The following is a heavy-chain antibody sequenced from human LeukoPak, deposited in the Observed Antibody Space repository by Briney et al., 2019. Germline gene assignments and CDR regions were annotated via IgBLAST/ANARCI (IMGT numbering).Heavy chain of an antibody. J-gene: IGHJ3*01. CDR2: IYPDDSDT. V-gene: IGHV5-51*01. Sequence: GESLKISCKSSGNRFTNSWIGWVRQMPGKGLEWMGIIYPDDSDTKYSPSFQGQVTISADKSITTAYLHLSSLKASDTAMFYCARSKSSALDAFDVWGQGTMVTVSS. D-gene: IGHD3-22*01. CDR3: ARSKSSALDAFDV. CDR1: GNRFTNSW.